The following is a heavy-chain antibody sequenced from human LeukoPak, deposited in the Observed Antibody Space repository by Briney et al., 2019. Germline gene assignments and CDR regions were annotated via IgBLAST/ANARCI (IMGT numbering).Heavy chain of an antibody. CDR3: ARRFYDYVWGSYYELLDY. J-gene: IGHJ4*02. CDR1: GFTFSSYG. V-gene: IGHV3-7*01. D-gene: IGHD3-16*01. CDR2: IKQDGSEK. Sequence: PGGSLRLSCAASGFTFSSYGMHWVRQAPGKGLEWVANIKQDGSEKYYVDSVKGRFTISRDNAKNSLYLQMNSLRAEDTAVYYCARRFYDYVWGSYYELLDYWGQGTLVTVSS.